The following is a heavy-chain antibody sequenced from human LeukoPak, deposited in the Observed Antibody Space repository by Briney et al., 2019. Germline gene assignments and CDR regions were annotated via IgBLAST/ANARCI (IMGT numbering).Heavy chain of an antibody. CDR2: IYHSGST. V-gene: IGHV4-38-2*01. Sequence: SETLSLTCAVSGYSISSGCYWGWIRQPPGKGLEWIGSIYHSGSTYYNPSLKSRVTISVDTSKNQFSLKLSSVTAADTAVYYCATIYGDYYFDYWGQGTLVTVSS. CDR3: ATIYGDYYFDY. CDR1: GYSISSGCY. D-gene: IGHD4-17*01. J-gene: IGHJ4*02.